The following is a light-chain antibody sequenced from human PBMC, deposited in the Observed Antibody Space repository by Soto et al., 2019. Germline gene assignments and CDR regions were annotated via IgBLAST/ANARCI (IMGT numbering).Light chain of an antibody. Sequence: EIVLTQSPATLSLSPGERATLSCRASQSISNYLAWYQQKPGQAPRLLIYDASNRATGIPARFSGSGSGTDFSLTISRLEPEDFATYYCQQGNSFPFTFGPGTKVDIK. CDR2: DAS. CDR3: QQGNSFPFT. V-gene: IGKV3-11*01. J-gene: IGKJ3*01. CDR1: QSISNY.